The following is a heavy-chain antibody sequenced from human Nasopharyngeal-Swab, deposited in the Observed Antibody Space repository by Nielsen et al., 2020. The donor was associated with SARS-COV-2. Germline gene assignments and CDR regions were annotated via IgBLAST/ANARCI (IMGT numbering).Heavy chain of an antibody. Sequence: GESLKISCAASGFSFSTYGMHWVRPSPVKGLEWLTNIWYDGSNKYYADSVKGRFTVSRDNSKNTLFLEMDSLRAEDTAVYYCARGSSVHAFDVWGQGTEVTVSS. J-gene: IGHJ3*01. CDR1: GFSFSTYG. V-gene: IGHV3-33*01. CDR2: IWYDGSNK. D-gene: IGHD3-10*01. CDR3: ARGSSVHAFDV.